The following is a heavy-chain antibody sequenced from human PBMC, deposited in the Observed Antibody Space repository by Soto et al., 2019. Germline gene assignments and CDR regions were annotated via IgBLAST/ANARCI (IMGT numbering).Heavy chain of an antibody. CDR2: ISYDGRNK. J-gene: IGHJ4*02. Sequence: QVQLVESGGGVVQPGRSLRLSCAASGFTFSRHAMHWVRQAPGKGLEWVAVISYDGRNKYYADSVKGRFTISRDNSKNTLYLQMSSLRGEDTAVHYCTRDDQGDYWGQGTVVTVSS. CDR3: TRDDQGDY. V-gene: IGHV3-30*04. CDR1: GFTFSRHA.